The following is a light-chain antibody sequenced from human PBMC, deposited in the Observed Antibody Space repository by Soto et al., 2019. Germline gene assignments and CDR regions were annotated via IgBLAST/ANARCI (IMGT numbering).Light chain of an antibody. CDR2: DVS. CDR3: XXXXSSXTXV. V-gene: IGLV2-14*01. CDR1: SSDVGAYNY. J-gene: IGLJ1*01. Sequence: QSALTQPASVSGSPGQSIAISCTGTSSDVGAYNYVSWYQRHPGKAPKLMIYDVSHRPSGASDRFSGSKSGNTASLTISGLQPXXXADYYXXXXXSSXTXVXGTGTRSP.